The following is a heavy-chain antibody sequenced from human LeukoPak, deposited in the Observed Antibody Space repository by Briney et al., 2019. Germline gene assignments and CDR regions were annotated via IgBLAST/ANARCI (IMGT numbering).Heavy chain of an antibody. D-gene: IGHD5-24*01. CDR1: GGSFSGYC. J-gene: IGHJ4*02. CDR3: ARRRDGYNPLDY. V-gene: IGHV4-34*01. Sequence: PSETLSLTCAVYGGSFSGYCWSWIRQPPGKGLEWIGEINHSGSTNYNPPLKSRVTISVDTSKNQFSLKLSSVTAADTAVYYCARRRDGYNPLDYWGQGTLVTVSS. CDR2: INHSGST.